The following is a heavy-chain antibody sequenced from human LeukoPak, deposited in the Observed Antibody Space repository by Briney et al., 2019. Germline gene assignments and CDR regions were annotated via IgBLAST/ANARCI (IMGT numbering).Heavy chain of an antibody. V-gene: IGHV1-24*01. CDR3: ATTSPLYYYGSGSKFDY. CDR2: FDPEDGET. D-gene: IGHD3-10*01. J-gene: IGHJ4*02. Sequence: ASVKVSCKVSGYTLTELSMHWVRQAPGKGLEWMGGFDPEDGETIYAQKFQGRVTMTEDTSTDTAYMELSSLRSEDTAVYYCATTSPLYYYGSGSKFDYWGQGTLVTVSS. CDR1: GYTLTELS.